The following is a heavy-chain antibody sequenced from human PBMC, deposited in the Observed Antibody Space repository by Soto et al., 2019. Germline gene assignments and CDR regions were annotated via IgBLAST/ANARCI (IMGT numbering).Heavy chain of an antibody. D-gene: IGHD2-21*02. J-gene: IGHJ4*02. Sequence: QVQLVESEGGVVQPGRTLRLSCAASGFTFSNYALHWVRQAPGKGLQWVAVISSDGSHENYADSVKGRFTISRDNSKNTLFLHMNSLRPEDTALYYCAKGVVVTAFDDWGQGTLVTVSS. V-gene: IGHV3-30*18. CDR3: AKGVVVTAFDD. CDR1: GFTFSNYA. CDR2: ISSDGSHE.